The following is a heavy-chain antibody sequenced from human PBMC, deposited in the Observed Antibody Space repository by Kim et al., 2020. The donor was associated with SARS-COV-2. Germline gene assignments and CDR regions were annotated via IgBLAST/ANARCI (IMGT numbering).Heavy chain of an antibody. CDR1: GFTFSSYA. CDR2: ISYDGSNK. J-gene: IGHJ3*02. CDR3: ARGSGFMGDAFDI. Sequence: GGSLRLSCAASGFTFSSYAMHWVRQAPGKGLEWVAVISYDGSNKYYADSVKGRFTISRDNSKNTLYLQMNSLRAEDTAVYYCARGSGFMGDAFDIWGQGTMVTVSS. V-gene: IGHV3-30*04. D-gene: IGHD1-26*01.